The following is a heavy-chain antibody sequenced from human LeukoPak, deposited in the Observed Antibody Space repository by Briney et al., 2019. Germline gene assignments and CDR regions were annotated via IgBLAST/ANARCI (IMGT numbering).Heavy chain of an antibody. CDR3: AKGKWFGELLGIDY. D-gene: IGHD3-10*01. CDR2: ISSSSSYI. V-gene: IGHV3-21*01. J-gene: IGHJ4*02. Sequence: GGFLRLSCAASGFTFSSYSMNWVRQAPGKGLEWVSSISSSSSYIYYADSVKGRFTLSRDNSKNTLYLQMTSLRAEDSAVYYCAKGKWFGELLGIDYWGQGTLVTVSS. CDR1: GFTFSSYS.